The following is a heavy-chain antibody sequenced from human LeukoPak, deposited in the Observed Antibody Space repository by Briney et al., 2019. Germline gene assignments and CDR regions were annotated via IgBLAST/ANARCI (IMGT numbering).Heavy chain of an antibody. J-gene: IGHJ3*02. CDR2: IGGTGTT. CDR3: VKKFYYDPRSRPPDAFDM. Sequence: GGSLSLSCAASGFPFSTYALGWVRQAPGKGLEWVSIIGGTGTTLYTDSVKGRFTISRDNSKNTLYLQMNSLRAEDTAVYYCVKKFYYDPRSRPPDAFDMWGHGTMVTVSS. CDR1: GFPFSTYA. V-gene: IGHV3-23*01. D-gene: IGHD3-16*01.